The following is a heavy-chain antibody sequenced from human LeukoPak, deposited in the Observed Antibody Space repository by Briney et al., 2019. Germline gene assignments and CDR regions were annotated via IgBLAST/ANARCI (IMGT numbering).Heavy chain of an antibody. D-gene: IGHD3-22*01. CDR2: ISGSGRIT. V-gene: IGHV3-23*01. CDR3: AKDEFYDSSINYFDP. Sequence: PGGSLRLSCAASGFTFSNYAMSWVRQAPGKGLQWVSAISGSGRITYYADSVEGRFTISRDNSKNTLFLQMNSLRAEDTAVYYCAKDEFYDSSINYFDPWGQGTLVTVSS. CDR1: GFTFSNYA. J-gene: IGHJ5*02.